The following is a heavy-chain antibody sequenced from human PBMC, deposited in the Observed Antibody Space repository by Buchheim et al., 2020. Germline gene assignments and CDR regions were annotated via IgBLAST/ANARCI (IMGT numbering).Heavy chain of an antibody. J-gene: IGHJ4*02. CDR3: ARERRDTAMVPTYYFDY. D-gene: IGHD5-18*01. Sequence: QVQLQESGPGLVKPSQTLSLTCTVSGGSIGSGGYYWSWIRQHPGKGLEWIGYIYYSGSTYYNPSLKSRVTISVDTSKNQFSLKLSSVTAADTAVYYCARERRDTAMVPTYYFDYWGQGTL. V-gene: IGHV4-31*03. CDR2: IYYSGST. CDR1: GGSIGSGGYY.